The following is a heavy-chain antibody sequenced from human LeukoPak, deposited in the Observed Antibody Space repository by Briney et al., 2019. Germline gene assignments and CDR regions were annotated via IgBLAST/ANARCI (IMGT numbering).Heavy chain of an antibody. CDR3: ASMVRGHYYYGMDV. CDR2: IYYSGST. J-gene: IGHJ6*04. D-gene: IGHD3-10*01. CDR1: GGSISSGSYY. Sequence: PSETLSLTCTVSGGSISSGSYYWSWIRQPPGKGLEWIGYIYYSGSTNYNPSLKSRVTISVDTSKNQFSLKLSSVTAADTAVYYCASMVRGHYYYGMDVWGKGTTVTVSS. V-gene: IGHV4-61*01.